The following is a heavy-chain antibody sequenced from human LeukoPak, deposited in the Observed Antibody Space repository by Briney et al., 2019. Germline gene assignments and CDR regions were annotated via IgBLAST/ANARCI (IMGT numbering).Heavy chain of an antibody. CDR3: ARVARYYDSSGYYYRYYFDY. D-gene: IGHD3-22*01. J-gene: IGHJ4*02. Sequence: SETLSLTCTVADGSIRSGDYSWSWIRQHPGKGLEWIGYIYYSGSTYYNPSLKSRVTISVDTSKNQFSLKLSSVTAADTAVYYCARVARYYDSSGYYYRYYFDYWGQGTLVTVSS. CDR2: IYYSGST. V-gene: IGHV4-31*03. CDR1: DGSIRSGDYS.